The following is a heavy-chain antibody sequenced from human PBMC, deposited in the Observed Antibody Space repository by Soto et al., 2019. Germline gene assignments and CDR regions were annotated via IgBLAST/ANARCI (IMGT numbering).Heavy chain of an antibody. CDR3: AAGGGLPRCY. D-gene: IGHD4-17*01. CDR1: GGSISSCGYS. CDR2: IYHSGST. J-gene: IGHJ4*02. Sequence: PSETLSLTCAVSGGSISSCGYSWSWIRQPPGKGLEWIGYIYHSGSTYYNPSLKSRVTISVDRSKNQFSLKLSSVTAADTAVYYCAAGGGLPRCYWGQGTLVTVSS. V-gene: IGHV4-30-2*01.